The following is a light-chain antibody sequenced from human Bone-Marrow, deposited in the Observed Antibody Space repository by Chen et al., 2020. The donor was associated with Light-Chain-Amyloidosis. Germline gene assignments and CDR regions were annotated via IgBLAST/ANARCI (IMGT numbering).Light chain of an antibody. CDR3: QQYYSFPFT. CDR2: WAS. V-gene: IGKV4-1*01. Sequence: DIVMTQSPDSLAVSLGERATINCKSSQSILYDSNNKNSLVWYQQKPGQPPKLLVYWASARESGVPDRFSGSGSGTDFTLTISSLQAEDVAVYYCQQYYSFPFTFGPWTRVDIK. J-gene: IGKJ3*01. CDR1: QSILYDSNNKNS.